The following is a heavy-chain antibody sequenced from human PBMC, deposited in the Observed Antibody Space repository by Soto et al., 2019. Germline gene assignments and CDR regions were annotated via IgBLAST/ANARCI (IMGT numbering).Heavy chain of an antibody. Sequence: GGSLRLSCAASGFTFSSYDMHWVRQATGKGLEWVSAIGTAGDTYYPGSVKGRFTISRENAKNTLYLQMNSLRAEDTAVYYCARDWGIAAAATGYFQHWGQGT. D-gene: IGHD6-13*01. CDR1: GFTFSSYD. CDR2: IGTAGDT. V-gene: IGHV3-13*01. J-gene: IGHJ1*01. CDR3: ARDWGIAAAATGYFQH.